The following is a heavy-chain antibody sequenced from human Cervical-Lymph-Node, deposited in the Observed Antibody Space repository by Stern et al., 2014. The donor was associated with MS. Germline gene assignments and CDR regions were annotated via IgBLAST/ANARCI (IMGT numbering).Heavy chain of an antibody. V-gene: IGHV1-69*09. CDR3: ARGVVSNRPAATLHNLFDP. Sequence: VQLEESGAEVKKPGSSVNVSCKASGGTFISSYAITWMRQAPGQGLEWIGRIIPILGLPNYAQKFQGRVTITADTSTSTAYMELSSLRSEDTAVYYCARGVVSNRPAATLHNLFDPWGQGTLVTVSS. D-gene: IGHD2-15*01. CDR2: IIPILGLP. J-gene: IGHJ5*02. CDR1: GGTFISSYA.